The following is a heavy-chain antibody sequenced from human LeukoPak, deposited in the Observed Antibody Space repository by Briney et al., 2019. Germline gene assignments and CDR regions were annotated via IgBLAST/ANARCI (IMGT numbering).Heavy chain of an antibody. Sequence: ASVKVSCKASGYTFTSHGISWVRQAPRQGLEWMGWISAYNGNTKYALKLQGRVTMTTDTSTSTAYMELRSLRSDDTAVHYCARTYYYGSGTYYNFDYWGQGTLVTVSS. J-gene: IGHJ4*02. CDR3: ARTYYYGSGTYYNFDY. D-gene: IGHD3-10*01. CDR2: ISAYNGNT. CDR1: GYTFTSHG. V-gene: IGHV1-18*01.